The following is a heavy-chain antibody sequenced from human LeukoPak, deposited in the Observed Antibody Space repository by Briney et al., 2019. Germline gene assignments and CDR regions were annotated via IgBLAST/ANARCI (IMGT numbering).Heavy chain of an antibody. CDR2: IKQDGSEK. CDR3: ARGPLGFCSTNSCPFDY. V-gene: IGHV3-7*01. J-gene: IGHJ4*02. Sequence: GGSLSLSCAASGFTCSNYWMSWVRQIPGKGLEWVANIKQDGSEKYYVDSVKGRFTISRDSAKNSLYLQMNSLRAEDTAVYYCARGPLGFCSTNSCPFDYWGQGTLVTVSS. CDR1: GFTCSNYW. D-gene: IGHD2-2*01.